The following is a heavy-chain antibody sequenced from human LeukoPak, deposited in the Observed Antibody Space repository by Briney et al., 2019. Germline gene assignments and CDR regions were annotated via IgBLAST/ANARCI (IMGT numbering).Heavy chain of an antibody. D-gene: IGHD6-13*01. CDR3: AKVEYSSSWYIDS. CDR2: IKSDGTIT. CDR1: GFTFSSYW. J-gene: IGHJ4*02. Sequence: GGSLRLPCAASGFTFSSYWMHWVRQAPGKGLVWVSRIKSDGTITNYADSVKGRFTISRDNAKNTLFLQMNSLRAEDTAVYYCAKVEYSSSWYIDSWGQGTLVTVSS. V-gene: IGHV3-74*01.